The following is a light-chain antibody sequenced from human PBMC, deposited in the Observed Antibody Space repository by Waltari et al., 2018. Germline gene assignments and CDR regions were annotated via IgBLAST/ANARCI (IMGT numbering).Light chain of an antibody. CDR3: QQYYNWPRT. V-gene: IGKV3-15*01. CDR2: DAS. CDR1: QSAGSN. J-gene: IGKJ1*01. Sequence: EILMTRSPATLSVSPGGRATLSCRASQSAGSNLAWFQQRPGQAPRLLMYDASTRATGIPARFSGTGSGTEFTLTISSLQSEDFAVYYCQQYYNWPRTFGQGTKVEI.